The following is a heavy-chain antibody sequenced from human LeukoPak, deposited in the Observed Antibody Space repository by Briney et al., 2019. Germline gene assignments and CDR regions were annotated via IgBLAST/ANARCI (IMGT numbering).Heavy chain of an antibody. CDR1: GYSITSGYD. CDR3: ARDGCSSTSCYIGDDAFDI. Sequence: SETLSLTCTVSGYSITSGYDWGWIRQPPGKGLEWIGSIHHSGVTYFNPSLKSRVTLSVDTSKNQFSLKLSSVTAADTAVYYCARDGCSSTSCYIGDDAFDIWGQGTMVTVSS. D-gene: IGHD2-2*02. CDR2: IHHSGVT. J-gene: IGHJ3*02. V-gene: IGHV4-38-2*02.